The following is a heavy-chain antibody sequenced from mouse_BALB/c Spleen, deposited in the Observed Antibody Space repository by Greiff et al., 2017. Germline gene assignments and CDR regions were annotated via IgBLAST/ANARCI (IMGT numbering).Heavy chain of an antibody. CDR1: GFAFSSYD. J-gene: IGHJ3*01. V-gene: IGHV5-12-1*01. CDR3: ARRDGYYGFAY. D-gene: IGHD2-3*01. Sequence: EVQLVESGGGLVKPGGSLKLSCAASGFAFSSYDMSWVRQTPEKRLEWVAYISSGGGSTYYPDTVKGRFTISRDKAKNTLYLQMSSLKSEDTAMYYCARRDGYYGFAYWGQGTLVTVSA. CDR2: ISSGGGST.